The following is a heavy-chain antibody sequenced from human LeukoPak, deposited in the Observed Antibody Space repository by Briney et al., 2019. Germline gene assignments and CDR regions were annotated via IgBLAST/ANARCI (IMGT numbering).Heavy chain of an antibody. J-gene: IGHJ4*02. CDR2: IGPDGGTT. V-gene: IGHV3-64*01. Sequence: GGSLRLSCAASGFTFYAYGMHWVRQAPGKGLEYVSGIGPDGGTTYYAKSVRGRFTISRDNSKNMVYLQMASLTADDMAVYYCARGVQLTGYWGQGTLVTVSS. CDR3: ARGVQLTGY. D-gene: IGHD6-13*01. CDR1: GFTFYAYG.